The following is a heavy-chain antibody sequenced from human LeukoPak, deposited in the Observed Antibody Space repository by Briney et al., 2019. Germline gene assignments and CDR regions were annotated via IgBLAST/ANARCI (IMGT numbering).Heavy chain of an antibody. V-gene: IGHV4-61*02. CDR3: ARGPYSYDSSGAFDI. J-gene: IGHJ3*02. D-gene: IGHD3-22*01. CDR2: ISSSGST. Sequence: SETLSLTCTVSGDSISSGDYYWNWIRQPAGKGLEWIGRISSSGSTNYNPSLKSRVTISVDTSKNQFSLKLSSVTAADTAVYFCARGPYSYDSSGAFDIWGQGTMVTVSS. CDR1: GDSISSGDYY.